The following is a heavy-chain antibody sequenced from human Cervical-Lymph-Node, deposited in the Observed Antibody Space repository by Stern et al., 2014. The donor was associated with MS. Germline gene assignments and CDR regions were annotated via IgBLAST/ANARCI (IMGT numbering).Heavy chain of an antibody. CDR1: GYSFTSYW. J-gene: IGHJ4*02. Sequence: EVQLVESGSEVKKVGESLKISCKTSGYSFTSYWFAWERQMPGKGLEWMGIIFPDDSDTRYSPSFQGQVSISADKSSSTAYLQWSSLKASDTATYYCARIAVAGSFDYWGQGAPVTVSS. D-gene: IGHD6-19*01. V-gene: IGHV5-51*01. CDR2: IFPDDSDT. CDR3: ARIAVAGSFDY.